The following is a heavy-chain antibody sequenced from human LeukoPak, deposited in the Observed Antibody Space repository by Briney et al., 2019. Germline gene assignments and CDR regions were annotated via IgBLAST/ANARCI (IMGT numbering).Heavy chain of an antibody. CDR1: GFTFSNYA. V-gene: IGHV3-23*01. CDR3: AKALAYQLPITDY. Sequence: PGGSLRLSCAASGFTFSNYAMSWVRQAPGKGLEWVSAISGSGGSTYYADSVKGRFTISRDNSKNTLYLQMNSLRPEDTAVYYCAKALAYQLPITDYWGQGTLVTVSS. CDR2: ISGSGGST. D-gene: IGHD2-2*01. J-gene: IGHJ4*02.